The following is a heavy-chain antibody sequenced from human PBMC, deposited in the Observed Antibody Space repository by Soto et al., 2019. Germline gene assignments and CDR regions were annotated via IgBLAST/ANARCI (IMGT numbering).Heavy chain of an antibody. CDR2: ISAYNGNT. J-gene: IGHJ3*02. D-gene: IGHD1-1*01. V-gene: IGHV1-18*01. Sequence: ASAKVSCKAPGYTFTSKGISCARHAPGQGLEWMGWISAYNGNTNYAQKLQGRVTMTTDTSTSTAYMELRSLRSDDTAVYYCARVKSKLDDAFDIWGQGTMVTVSS. CDR1: GYTFTSKG. CDR3: ARVKSKLDDAFDI.